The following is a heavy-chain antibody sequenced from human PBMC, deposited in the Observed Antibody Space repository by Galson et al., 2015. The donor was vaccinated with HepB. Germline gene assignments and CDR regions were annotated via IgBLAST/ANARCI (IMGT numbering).Heavy chain of an antibody. CDR3: AKCWTVGAGTKCAFHV. Sequence: SLRLSCAASGFTFDGYSMHWVRQRPGKGLEWVSGISWNSDTIGYVESVKGRFITSRDNAKRSLYLEMKSLRPEDTAVYYCAKCWTVGAGTKCAFHVWGQGAGVTVSS. J-gene: IGHJ3*01. V-gene: IGHV3-9*01. D-gene: IGHD1/OR15-1a*01. CDR2: ISWNSDTI. CDR1: GFTFDGYS.